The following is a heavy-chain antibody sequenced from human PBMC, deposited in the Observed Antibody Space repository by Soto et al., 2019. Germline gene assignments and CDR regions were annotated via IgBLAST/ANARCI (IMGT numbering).Heavy chain of an antibody. J-gene: IGHJ4*02. CDR2: ISWNSGSI. CDR3: ARDAEYSSSQGDY. CDR1: GFTFDDYA. Sequence: EVQLVESGGGLVQPGRSLRLSCAASGFTFDDYAMHWVRQAPGKGLEWVSGISWNSGSIGYADSVKGRFTISRDNAKNSLYLQMNSLRAEDTAVYYCARDAEYSSSQGDYWGQGTLVTVSS. D-gene: IGHD6-6*01. V-gene: IGHV3-9*01.